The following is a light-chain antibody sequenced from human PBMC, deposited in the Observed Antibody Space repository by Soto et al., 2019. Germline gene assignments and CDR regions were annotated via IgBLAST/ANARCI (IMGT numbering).Light chain of an antibody. J-gene: IGKJ2*01. V-gene: IGKV3-20*01. CDR2: AAS. CDR1: QNISSTY. Sequence: EIVLTQSPGTLSLSPGDRATLSCRASQNISSTYFAWYQHRPGQAPRLLIYAASSRAAGIPDRFSGSGSGTDFTLTIRRLEPEDFAVYYCQQYGMSPPTTFGQGTKLEI. CDR3: QQYGMSPPTT.